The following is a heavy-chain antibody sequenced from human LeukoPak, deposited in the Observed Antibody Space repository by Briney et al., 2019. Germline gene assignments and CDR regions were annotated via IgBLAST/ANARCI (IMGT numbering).Heavy chain of an antibody. Sequence: AASVKVSCKASGYSFSSYFMHWVRQAPGQGLEWMGIINPSDGTPRYTQKFQDRVTMTRDTSTSTVYMELSSLRSEDTAVYYCARDSRTYYYDSSGYSPDYWGQGTLVTVSS. V-gene: IGHV1-46*01. D-gene: IGHD3-22*01. CDR2: INPSDGTP. CDR3: ARDSRTYYYDSSGYSPDY. CDR1: GYSFSSYF. J-gene: IGHJ4*02.